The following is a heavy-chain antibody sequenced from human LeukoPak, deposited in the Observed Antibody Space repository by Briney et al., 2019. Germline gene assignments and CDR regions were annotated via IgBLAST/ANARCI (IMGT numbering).Heavy chain of an antibody. J-gene: IGHJ4*02. D-gene: IGHD3-3*01. V-gene: IGHV1-46*01. CDR2: INPSGGST. CDR1: GYTFTSYY. Sequence: ASVKVSCKASGYTFTSYYMHWVRQAPGRGLEWMGIINPSGGSTSYAQKFQGRVTMTRDTSTSTVYMELSSLRSEDPAVYYCARGRSVVLRFLEWSQFDYWGQGTLVTVSS. CDR3: ARGRSVVLRFLEWSQFDY.